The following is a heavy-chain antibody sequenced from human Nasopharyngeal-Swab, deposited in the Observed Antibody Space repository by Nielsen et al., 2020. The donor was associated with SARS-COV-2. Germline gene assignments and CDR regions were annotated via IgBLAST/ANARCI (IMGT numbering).Heavy chain of an antibody. J-gene: IGHJ6*02. D-gene: IGHD3-3*01. V-gene: IGHV3-23*01. Sequence: GESLKISCAASGFTFTNSWMSWVRQAPGKGLEWVSAISGSGGSTYYADSVKGRFTISRDNSKNTLYLQMNSLRAEDTAVYYCANPYYDFWSGYSLYYYYYGMDVWGQGTTVTVSS. CDR3: ANPYYDFWSGYSLYYYYYGMDV. CDR2: ISGSGGST. CDR1: GFTFTNSW.